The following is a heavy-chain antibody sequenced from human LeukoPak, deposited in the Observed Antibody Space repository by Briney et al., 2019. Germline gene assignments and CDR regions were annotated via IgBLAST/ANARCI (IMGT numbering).Heavy chain of an antibody. CDR1: GFTFSSYW. D-gene: IGHD1-26*01. CDR2: IKQDGSEK. V-gene: IGHV3-7*01. CDR3: ARDSGSYSQTSLDY. J-gene: IGHJ4*02. Sequence: GGSLRLSCAASGFTFSSYWMSWVRQAPGKGLEWVANIKQDGSEKYYVDSVKGRFTISRDNAKNSLYLQMNSLRAEDTAVYYCARDSGSYSQTSLDYWGQGTLVTVSS.